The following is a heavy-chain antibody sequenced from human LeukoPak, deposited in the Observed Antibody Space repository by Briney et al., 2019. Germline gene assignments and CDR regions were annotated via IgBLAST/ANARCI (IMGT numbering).Heavy chain of an antibody. Sequence: GGSLRLSCAASGFTSSSFSMNWVRQAPGKGLEWVSSITSSSGYMYYADSVKGRFTISRDNAKNSLYPQMNSLRDEDTAVYYCARFSRVGEDGMDVWGQGTTVTVSS. CDR1: GFTSSSFS. J-gene: IGHJ6*02. D-gene: IGHD1-26*01. CDR3: ARFSRVGEDGMDV. V-gene: IGHV3-21*01. CDR2: ITSSSGYM.